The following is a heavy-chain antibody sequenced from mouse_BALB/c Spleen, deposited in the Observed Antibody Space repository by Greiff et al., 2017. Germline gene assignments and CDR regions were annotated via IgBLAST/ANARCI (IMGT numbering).Heavy chain of an antibody. CDR1: GYTFTDYW. Sequence: QVQLQQSGAELVRPGTSVKVSCKASGYTFTDYWMHWVKQRPGQGLEWIGAIDTSDSYTSYNQKFKGKATLTVDESSSTAYMQLSSLTSEDSAVYYCARNYYGLYAMDYWGQGTSVTVSS. CDR3: ARNYYGLYAMDY. V-gene: IGHV1-59*01. CDR2: IDTSDSYT. D-gene: IGHD1-2*01. J-gene: IGHJ4*01.